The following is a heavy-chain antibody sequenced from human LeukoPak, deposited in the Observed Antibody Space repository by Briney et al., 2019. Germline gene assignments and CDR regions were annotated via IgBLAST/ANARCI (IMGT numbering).Heavy chain of an antibody. Sequence: PGGSLRLSCAASGFTFSSYSTNWVRQYPGKGLEWVSSISSSSSYIYYADSVKGRFTISRDNAKNSLYLQMNSLRAEDTAVYYCAKNYYDSSGLFDYWGQGTLVTVSS. CDR3: AKNYYDSSGLFDY. CDR1: GFTFSSYS. J-gene: IGHJ4*02. D-gene: IGHD3-22*01. V-gene: IGHV3-21*01. CDR2: ISSSSSYI.